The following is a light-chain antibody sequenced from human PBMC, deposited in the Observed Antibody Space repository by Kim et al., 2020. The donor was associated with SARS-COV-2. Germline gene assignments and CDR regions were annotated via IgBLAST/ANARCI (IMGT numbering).Light chain of an antibody. V-gene: IGKV3-11*01. CDR2: DAS. CDR3: QQCNNSPIT. CDR1: QSVSSY. J-gene: IGKJ4*01. Sequence: EVVLTQSPATLSLSPGERATLSCRASQSVSSYLAWYQQKPGQAPRLLIYDASNRATGIPARFTGSGSGTDFSLTISRLEPEDFAVYYCQQCNNSPITFGGGTKVEIK.